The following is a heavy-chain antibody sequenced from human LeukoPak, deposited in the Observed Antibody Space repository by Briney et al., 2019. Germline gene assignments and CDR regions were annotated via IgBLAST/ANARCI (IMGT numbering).Heavy chain of an antibody. CDR1: GGSINNYY. V-gene: IGHV4-59*01. CDR2: IYYRGST. D-gene: IGHD1-26*01. J-gene: IGHJ4*02. CDR3: ARSRGGATSFDY. Sequence: SETVSLTCTVSGGSINNYYWNWIRQSPGKGLEWIGYIYYRGSTNYNPSLASRVTMLVDTSKNQFSLKLTSVTAADTAVYYCARSRGGATSFDYWGQGTLVTVSS.